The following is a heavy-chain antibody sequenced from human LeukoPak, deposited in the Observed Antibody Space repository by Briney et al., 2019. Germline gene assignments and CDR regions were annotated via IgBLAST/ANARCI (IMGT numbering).Heavy chain of an antibody. D-gene: IGHD3-16*01. V-gene: IGHV1-2*02. CDR3: ASGASAFGY. CDR2: INPNSGGT. J-gene: IGHJ4*02. Sequence: ASVKVSCKASRYTFTDYYMHWVRQAPGQGLEWMGWINPNSGGTNYAQKFPGRVTMTRDTSIRTAYMELSSLRSDDTAMYYCASGASAFGYWGQGTLVTVSS. CDR1: RYTFTDYY.